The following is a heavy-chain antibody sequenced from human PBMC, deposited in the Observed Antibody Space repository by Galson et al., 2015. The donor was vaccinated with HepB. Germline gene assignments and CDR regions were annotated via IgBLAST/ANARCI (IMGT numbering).Heavy chain of an antibody. V-gene: IGHV3-64D*06. CDR2: ISSNGGST. D-gene: IGHD2-15*01. CDR1: GFTFSDYY. J-gene: IGHJ6*02. Sequence: SLRLSCAASGFTFSDYYMSWIRQAPGKGLEYVSAISSNGGSTYYADSVKGRFTISRDNSKNTLYLQMSSLRAEDTAVYYCVKDLVVVAAGGGLGAYGMDVWGQGTTVTVSS. CDR3: VKDLVVVAAGGGLGAYGMDV.